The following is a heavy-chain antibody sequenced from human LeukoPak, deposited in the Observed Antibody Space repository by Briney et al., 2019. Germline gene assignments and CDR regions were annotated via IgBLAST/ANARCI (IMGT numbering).Heavy chain of an antibody. D-gene: IGHD2-2*02. J-gene: IGHJ6*02. CDR3: ARGNIVVPAAIQSDYYYYYGMDV. Sequence: PSETLSLTRTVSGGSISSYYWSWIRQPAGQGLDWIGRSYTSWSTNSNHSPKSRVTMSVDTSKNQFSLKVGSVTAADTAVYYCARGNIVVPAAIQSDYYYYYGMDVWGQGTTVTVSS. CDR1: GGSISSYY. V-gene: IGHV4-4*07. CDR2: SYTSWST.